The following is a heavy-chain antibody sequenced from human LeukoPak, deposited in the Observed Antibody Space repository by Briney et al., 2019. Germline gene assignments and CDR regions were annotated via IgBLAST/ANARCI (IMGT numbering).Heavy chain of an antibody. V-gene: IGHV1-2*02. CDR2: INPNSGAT. D-gene: IGHD3-3*01. Sequence: ASAKVSCKASGYTFTGYYMHWVRQAPGQGLEGMGWINPNSGATNYAQQFQGRVTMTRDTSISTAYMELSRLRSDDTAVYYCARAPLTVFGVVAKNWFVPWGEGTLVTVSS. J-gene: IGHJ5*02. CDR1: GYTFTGYY. CDR3: ARAPLTVFGVVAKNWFVP.